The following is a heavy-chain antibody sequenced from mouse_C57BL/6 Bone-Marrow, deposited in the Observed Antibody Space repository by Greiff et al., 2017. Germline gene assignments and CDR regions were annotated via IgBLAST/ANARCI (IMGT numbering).Heavy chain of an antibody. CDR3: ARHGYYYAMDY. D-gene: IGHD2-2*01. V-gene: IGHV3-6*01. J-gene: IGHJ4*01. Sequence: EVQLQESGPGLVKPSQSLSLTCSVTGYSITSGYYWNWIRQFPGNKLEWMGYISYDGSNNYNPSLKNRISITRDTSKNQFFLKLNSVTTEDTATYYCARHGYYYAMDYWGQGTSVTVSS. CDR2: ISYDGSN. CDR1: GYSITSGYY.